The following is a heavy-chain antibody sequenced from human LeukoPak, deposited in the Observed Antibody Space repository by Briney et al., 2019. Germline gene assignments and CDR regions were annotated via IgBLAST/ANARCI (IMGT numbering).Heavy chain of an antibody. D-gene: IGHD6-13*01. J-gene: IGHJ6*02. V-gene: IGHV3-33*01. CDR3: VGYESSWYVVDYFYGLDV. Sequence: GGSLRLSCAASGFTFSSHGIHWVRQAPGRGLEWVAVIWYDGTNKYYEDSVKGRFSISRDDSKNTVYLQMNSLRAEDTAVYFCVGYESSWYVVDYFYGLDVWGQGTTVTVSS. CDR1: GFTFSSHG. CDR2: IWYDGTNK.